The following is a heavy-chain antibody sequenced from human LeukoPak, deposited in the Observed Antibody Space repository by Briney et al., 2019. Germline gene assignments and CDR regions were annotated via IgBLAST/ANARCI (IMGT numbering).Heavy chain of an antibody. CDR2: IYTSGST. Sequence: SETLSLTCTVSGGSISSYYWSWIRQPAGKGLEWIGRIYTSGSTNYNPSLKSRVTMSVDTSKNQFSLKLSSVTAADTAVYYCARSDSSGYNDAFDIWGQGTMVTVSS. CDR3: ARSDSSGYNDAFDI. CDR1: GGSISSYY. V-gene: IGHV4-4*07. D-gene: IGHD3-22*01. J-gene: IGHJ3*02.